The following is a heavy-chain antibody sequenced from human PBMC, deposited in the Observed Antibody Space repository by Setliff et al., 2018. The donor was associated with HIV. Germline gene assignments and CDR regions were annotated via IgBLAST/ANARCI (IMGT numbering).Heavy chain of an antibody. V-gene: IGHV4-4*08. J-gene: IGHJ3*02. CDR2: IYTSGSA. CDR3: ARRDYNFSGTFDI. CDR1: GGSVSGYK. D-gene: IGHD3-3*01. Sequence: PSETLSLTCIVSGGSVSGYKWSWIRQSPGKGLEWIGYIYTSGSATYNPSLKSRVTISIDTSKNQFSLRLDSVTAADTAVYYCARRDYNFSGTFDIRGQGTMVTVSS.